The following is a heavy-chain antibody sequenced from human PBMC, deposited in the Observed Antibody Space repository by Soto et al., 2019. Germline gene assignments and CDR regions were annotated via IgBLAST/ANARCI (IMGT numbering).Heavy chain of an antibody. J-gene: IGHJ1*01. CDR1: GFTFSNYA. CDR2: ISSNGGST. Sequence: PGGSLRLSCSASGFTFSNYAMHWVRQAPGKGLEYVSSISSNGGSTYYADSVKGRFTISRDNSKNTLYLQMSSLRTEDTAVYYCVQGSCSSITCYAGGYFQHWGQGTLVTVSS. CDR3: VQGSCSSITCYAGGYFQH. V-gene: IGHV3-64D*06. D-gene: IGHD2-2*01.